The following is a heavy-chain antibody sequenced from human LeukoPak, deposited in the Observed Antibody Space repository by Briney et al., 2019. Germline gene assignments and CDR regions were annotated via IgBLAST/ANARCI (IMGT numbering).Heavy chain of an antibody. D-gene: IGHD4-17*01. CDR1: GGSISSSNW. CDR2: IYHSGST. V-gene: IGHV4-4*02. J-gene: IGHJ4*02. Sequence: SETLSLTCAVSGGSISSSNWWSWVRQPPGKGLEWIGEIYHSGSTNYNPSLKSRVTASVDTSKNQFSLKLSSVTAADTAVYYCARRNDYGDYGDYFDYWGQGTLVTVSS. CDR3: ARRNDYGDYGDYFDY.